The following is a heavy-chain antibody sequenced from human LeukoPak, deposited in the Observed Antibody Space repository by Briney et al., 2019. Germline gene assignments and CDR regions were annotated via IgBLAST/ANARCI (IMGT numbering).Heavy chain of an antibody. Sequence: GWSLTLSSPASVFTFSHYRGDWVRQAGGKGGLGVSRINNDGTSTCHADFVGGRFSISSYNAKDPLSLQMNRKRVDDTDVQYCVTLTTAVSELAFALWGRGTVVTVPS. J-gene: IGHJ3*01. D-gene: IGHD4-23*01. V-gene: IGHV3-74*01. CDR1: VFTFSHYR. CDR3: VTLTTAVSELAFAL. CDR2: INNDGTST.